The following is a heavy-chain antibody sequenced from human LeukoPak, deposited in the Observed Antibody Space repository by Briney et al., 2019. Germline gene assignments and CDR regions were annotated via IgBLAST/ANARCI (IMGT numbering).Heavy chain of an antibody. D-gene: IGHD6-13*01. J-gene: IGHJ5*02. CDR2: MNPNSGNT. CDR1: GYTFTSYD. V-gene: IGHV1-8*03. Sequence: ASVKVSCKASGYTFTSYDINWVRQATGQGLEWMGWMNPNSGNTDYAQKFQGRVTITRNTSISTAHMELSSLRSEDTALYYCARGRYSSSWFNNWFDPWGQGTLVTVSS. CDR3: ARGRYSSSWFNNWFDP.